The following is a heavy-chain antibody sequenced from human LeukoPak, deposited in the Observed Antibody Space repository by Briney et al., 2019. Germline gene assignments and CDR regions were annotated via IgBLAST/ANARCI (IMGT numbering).Heavy chain of an antibody. CDR1: GGSIRNYY. Sequence: PSETLSLTCTVSGGSIRNYYWTWIRQPPGKGLEWIGYIYYSGSTNYKPSLKGRVTISVDTSKNQFSLKLSSVTAADTAVYYCARRLHYYGSGSYPGDAFDIWGQGTMVTVSS. CDR3: ARRLHYYGSGSYPGDAFDI. V-gene: IGHV4-59*08. CDR2: IYYSGST. D-gene: IGHD3-10*01. J-gene: IGHJ3*02.